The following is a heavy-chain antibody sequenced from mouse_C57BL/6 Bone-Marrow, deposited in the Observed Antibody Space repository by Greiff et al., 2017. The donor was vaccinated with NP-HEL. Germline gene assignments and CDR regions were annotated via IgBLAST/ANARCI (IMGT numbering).Heavy chain of an antibody. CDR1: GYSFTGYY. CDR2: INPSTGGT. Sequence: EVQLQQSGPELVKPGASVKISCKASGYSFTGYYMNWVKQSPEKSLEWIGEINPSTGGTTYNQKFKAKATLTVDKSSSTAYMQLKSLTSEDSAVYYCARGYPEYWGQGTTLTVSS. J-gene: IGHJ2*01. V-gene: IGHV1-42*01. CDR3: ARGYPEY.